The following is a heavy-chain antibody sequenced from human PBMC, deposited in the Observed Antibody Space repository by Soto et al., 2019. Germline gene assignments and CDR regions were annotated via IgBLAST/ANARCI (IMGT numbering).Heavy chain of an antibody. CDR1: GYSFTSYW. D-gene: IGHD3-22*01. CDR2: IYPGDSDT. CDR3: ARNGEDYYDSSGYYEYYYYYGMDV. V-gene: IGHV5-51*01. J-gene: IGHJ6*02. Sequence: PGESLKISCKGSGYSFTSYWIGWVRQMPGKGLEWMGIIYPGDSDTRYSPSFQGQVTISADKSISTAYLQWSSLKASDTAMYYCARNGEDYYDSSGYYEYYYYYGMDVWGQGTTVTVSS.